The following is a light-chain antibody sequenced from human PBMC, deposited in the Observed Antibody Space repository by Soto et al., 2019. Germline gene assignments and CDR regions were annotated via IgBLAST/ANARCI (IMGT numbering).Light chain of an antibody. V-gene: IGKV1-39*01. J-gene: IGKJ4*01. CDR3: QQTYSNFVS. CDR2: AAS. Sequence: DIQMTQSPSSLSASVGDRVTITCRSSQTISTYLHWFQQKPGKAPNLLIYAASSLQSGVPSRFSGSGSGTDFTLTISSLQPEDFGTYYCQQTYSNFVSFGGGPKVEMK. CDR1: QTISTY.